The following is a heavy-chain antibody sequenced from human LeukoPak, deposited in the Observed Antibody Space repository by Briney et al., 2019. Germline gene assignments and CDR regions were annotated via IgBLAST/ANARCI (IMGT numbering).Heavy chain of an antibody. CDR2: ISAYNGNT. D-gene: IGHD3-16*02. V-gene: IGHV1-18*01. Sequence: GASVKVSCKASGGTFSSYAISWVRQAPGQGLEWMGWISAYNGNTNYAQKLQGRVTMTTDTSTSTAYMELRSLRSDDTAVYYCARDALDDYVWGSYRYSDYWGQGTLVTVSS. CDR1: GGTFSSYA. CDR3: ARDALDDYVWGSYRYSDY. J-gene: IGHJ4*02.